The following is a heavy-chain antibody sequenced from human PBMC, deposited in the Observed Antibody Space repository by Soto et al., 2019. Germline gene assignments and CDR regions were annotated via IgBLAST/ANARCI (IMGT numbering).Heavy chain of an antibody. Sequence: QVQLVQSGAEVKKPGSSVKVSCKASGGTFSSYAISWVRQAPGQGLEWMGGIIPIFGTANYAQKFQGRVTITADESTSTAYMELGSLRSEDKAVYYCARGGYSYGGYYYYGMDVWGQGTTVTVSS. D-gene: IGHD5-18*01. J-gene: IGHJ6*02. CDR3: ARGGYSYGGYYYYGMDV. CDR1: GGTFSSYA. CDR2: IIPIFGTA. V-gene: IGHV1-69*01.